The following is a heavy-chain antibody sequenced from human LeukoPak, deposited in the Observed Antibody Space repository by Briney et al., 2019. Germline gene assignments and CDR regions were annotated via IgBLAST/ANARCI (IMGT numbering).Heavy chain of an antibody. Sequence: SETLFLTCTVSGGSISTSNYYWGWIRQPPGKGLEWIGNIFYSGSTYYSPSLKSRVTISLDTSRNQFSLKLSSVTAADTAVYYCARVGVQIQYYYYYYMDVWGKGTTVTVSS. CDR3: ARVGVQIQYYYYYYMDV. V-gene: IGHV4-39*07. J-gene: IGHJ6*03. CDR2: IFYSGST. D-gene: IGHD3-16*01. CDR1: GGSISTSNYY.